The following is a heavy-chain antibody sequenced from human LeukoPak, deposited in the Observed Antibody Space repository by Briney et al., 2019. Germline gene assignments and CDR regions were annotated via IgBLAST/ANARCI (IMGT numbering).Heavy chain of an antibody. CDR2: IYPGDSDT. D-gene: IGHD6-13*01. Sequence: GESLKISCKGSGYNLTSYWIGWVRPMPGKGLEWMGIIYPGDSDTRYSPSFQGQVTIAADKSISTAYLQWSSLKASDTAMYYCARHGIAAAVDHWGQGTLVTVSS. CDR1: GYNLTSYW. V-gene: IGHV5-51*01. J-gene: IGHJ4*02. CDR3: ARHGIAAAVDH.